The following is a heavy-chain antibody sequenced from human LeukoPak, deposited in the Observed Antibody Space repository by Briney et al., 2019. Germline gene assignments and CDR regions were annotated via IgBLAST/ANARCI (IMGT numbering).Heavy chain of an antibody. CDR3: AKRITVGTRYFDY. Sequence: PGGSLRLSCAASGFTFSTSVMSWVRQAPGKGLEWVSSFSGSSGNTYYADSVKGRFTISRDNSKNTLYLQMNSLRAEDTAVYYCAKRITVGTRYFDYWGQGTLVTVSS. J-gene: IGHJ4*02. CDR2: FSGSSGNT. V-gene: IGHV3-23*01. D-gene: IGHD4-23*01. CDR1: GFTFSTSV.